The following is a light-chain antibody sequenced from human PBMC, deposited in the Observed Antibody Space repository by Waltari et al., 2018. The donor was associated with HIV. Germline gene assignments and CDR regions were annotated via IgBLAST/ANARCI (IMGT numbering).Light chain of an antibody. CDR1: QTIFYKSKNKNY. J-gene: IGKJ2*01. CDR2: WAS. Sequence: DIVMTQSPESLAVSLGERATINFKSSQTIFYKSKNKNYLAWYQRKPGQSPKLLVSWASNREFGVPDRFSGSGSGTDFTLTISSLQAEDVAVYYCQQFYRTPYTFGQGTRLEFK. CDR3: QQFYRTPYT. V-gene: IGKV4-1*01.